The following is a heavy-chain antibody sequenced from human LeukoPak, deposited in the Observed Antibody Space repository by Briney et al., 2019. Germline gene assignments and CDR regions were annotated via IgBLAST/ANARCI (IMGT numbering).Heavy chain of an antibody. CDR1: GGSISSYY. Sequence: SETLSLTCTVSGGSISSYYWSWIRQPPGKGLEWIGYIYYSGSTNYNPSLKSRVTISVDTSKNQFSLKLSSVTAADTAVYYCARAGDFWSGYHDYWGREPWSPSPQ. D-gene: IGHD3-3*01. V-gene: IGHV4-59*01. CDR3: ARAGDFWSGYHDY. CDR2: IYYSGST. J-gene: IGHJ4*02.